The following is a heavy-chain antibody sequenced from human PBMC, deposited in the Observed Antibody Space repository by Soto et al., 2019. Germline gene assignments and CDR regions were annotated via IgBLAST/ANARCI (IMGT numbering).Heavy chain of an antibody. J-gene: IGHJ6*03. D-gene: IGHD2-15*01. Sequence: SETLSLTCTVSGGSISSSSDYWGWIRQPPGKGLEWIGSIYYSGSTYYNPSLKSRVTISVDTSKNQFSLKLSSVTAADTAVYYCASESTTVVVVAARHYYYYYMDVWGKGTTVTVSS. V-gene: IGHV4-39*01. CDR2: IYYSGST. CDR1: GGSISSSSDY. CDR3: ASESTTVVVVAARHYYYYYMDV.